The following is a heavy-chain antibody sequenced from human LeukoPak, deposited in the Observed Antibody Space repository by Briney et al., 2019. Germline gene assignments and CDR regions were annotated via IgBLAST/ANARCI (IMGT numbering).Heavy chain of an antibody. Sequence: PGGSLRLSCAASGFTVSSNYMSWVRQAPGKGLEWVSIIYSSRGTNYADSVKGRFTISRDNAKNSLYLQMNSLRAEDTAVYYCARDPPRIAAAGTKAFDIWGQGTMVTVSS. CDR3: ARDPPRIAAAGTKAFDI. J-gene: IGHJ3*02. V-gene: IGHV3-66*01. D-gene: IGHD6-13*01. CDR1: GFTVSSNY. CDR2: IYSSRGT.